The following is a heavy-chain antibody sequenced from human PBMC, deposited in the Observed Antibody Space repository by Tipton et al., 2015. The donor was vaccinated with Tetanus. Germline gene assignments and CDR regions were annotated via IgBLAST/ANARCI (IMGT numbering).Heavy chain of an antibody. CDR2: VDPEDGQT. CDR3: ATSTSPVPPFDL. CDR1: GYTFTDYY. J-gene: IGHJ3*01. Sequence: QSGAEVKKPGSIVGVSCKASGYTFTDYYIHWVRQAPGKGLEWVGLVDPEDGQTTYAQSLQGRVTIFADTSADTAYMQLSSLRSDDTAIYYCATSTSPVPPFDLWGQGTMVTVSS. V-gene: IGHV1-69-2*01.